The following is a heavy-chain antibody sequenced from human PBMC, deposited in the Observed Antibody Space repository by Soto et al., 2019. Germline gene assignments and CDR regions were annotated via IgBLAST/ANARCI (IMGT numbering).Heavy chain of an antibody. J-gene: IGHJ4*02. CDR1: GFTFSSYG. CDR3: ARDPGIAARRRTPPDY. V-gene: IGHV3-33*01. CDR2: IWYDGSNK. Sequence: QVQLVESGGGVVQPGRSLRLSCAASGFTFSSYGMHWVRQAPGKGLEWVAVIWYDGSNKYYADSVKGRFTISRDNSKNTLYLQMNSLRAEDTAVYYCARDPGIAARRRTPPDYWGPGTLVTVSS. D-gene: IGHD6-6*01.